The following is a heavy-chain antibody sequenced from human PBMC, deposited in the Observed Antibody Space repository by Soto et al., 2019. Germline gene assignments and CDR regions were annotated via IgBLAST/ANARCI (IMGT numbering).Heavy chain of an antibody. J-gene: IGHJ4*02. CDR3: ARVRDAYNYRGTGI. Sequence: QVQLAESGGGVVQPGRSLRLSCAGSGFTFSTYYMHWVRQAPGKGLEWVAVITYDGTNKFYADSVKGRFTISRDNSKNTLYLQMNSLRAEDTAVYSCARVRDAYNYRGTGIWGQGTLVTVSS. CDR1: GFTFSTYY. V-gene: IGHV3-30-3*01. D-gene: IGHD5-12*01. CDR2: ITYDGTNK.